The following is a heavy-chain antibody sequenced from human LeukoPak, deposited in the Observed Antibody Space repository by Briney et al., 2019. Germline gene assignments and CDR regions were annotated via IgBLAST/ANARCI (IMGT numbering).Heavy chain of an antibody. CDR3: AKRNWDDYVWGSYRSNWFDP. J-gene: IGHJ5*02. CDR1: GFTFSSYW. V-gene: IGHV3-7*03. Sequence: GGSLRLSCAASGFTFSSYWMSWVRQAPGKGLEWVANIKQDGSEKYYVDSVKGRFTISRDNAKNSLYLQMNSLRAEDTAVYYCAKRNWDDYVWGSYRSNWFDPWGQGTLVTVSS. CDR2: IKQDGSEK. D-gene: IGHD3-16*02.